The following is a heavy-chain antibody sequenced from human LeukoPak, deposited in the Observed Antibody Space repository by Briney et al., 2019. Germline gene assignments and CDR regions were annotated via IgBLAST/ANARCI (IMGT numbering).Heavy chain of an antibody. D-gene: IGHD6-6*01. J-gene: IGHJ4*02. Sequence: GGSLRLSCAASGFTFSTYWVHWVRQAPGKGLVWVSRIDNGGSTTLYADSVRGRFTISRDNAKNTLYLQMNSLRAEDTAIYYCARVRSDYSSSSPPDYWGQGTPVTVSS. CDR2: IDNGGSTT. V-gene: IGHV3-74*01. CDR3: ARVRSDYSSSSPPDY. CDR1: GFTFSTYW.